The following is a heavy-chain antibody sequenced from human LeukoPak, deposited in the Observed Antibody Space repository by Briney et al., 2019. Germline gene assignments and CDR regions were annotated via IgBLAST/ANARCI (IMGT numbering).Heavy chain of an antibody. CDR3: AKDISHDYYGSGSYYNWAFDY. V-gene: IGHV3-43*01. D-gene: IGHD3-10*01. J-gene: IGHJ4*02. CDR2: ISWDGGST. Sequence: GGSLRLSCAASGFTFDDYTMHWVRQAPGKGLEWVSLISWDGGSTYYADSVKGRFTISRDNSKNSLYLQMNSLRTEDTALYYCAKDISHDYYGSGSYYNWAFDYWGQGTLVTVSS. CDR1: GFTFDDYT.